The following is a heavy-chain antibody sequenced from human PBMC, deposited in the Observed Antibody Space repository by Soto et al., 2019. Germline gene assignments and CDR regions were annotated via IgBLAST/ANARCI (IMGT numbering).Heavy chain of an antibody. D-gene: IGHD3-3*01. V-gene: IGHV4-34*01. CDR3: ARGAVPRHYNFWSGYYFADWFDS. CDR2: INHSGGT. CDR1: GGSFGGYF. Sequence: SETLSLTCAVYGGSFGGYFWSWIRQPPGKGLEWIGEINHSGGTNYNPSLKSRITISLDTSRNQFSLKLSSVTAADTAVYYCARGAVPRHYNFWSGYYFADWFDSWGQGSLVTVSS. J-gene: IGHJ5*01.